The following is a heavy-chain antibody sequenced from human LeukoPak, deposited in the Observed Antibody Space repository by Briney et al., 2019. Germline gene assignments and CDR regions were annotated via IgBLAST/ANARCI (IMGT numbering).Heavy chain of an antibody. V-gene: IGHV1-2*02. CDR3: ARGSFGTWTSYFDY. Sequence: GASVKVSCKASGYTSSAYYMHWVRQAPGQGLEWMGWINPNSGGTNYPQKFQGRVTMTRDTSISTAYMELSRLRSDDTAMYYCARGSFGTWTSYFDYWGQGTLVTVSS. J-gene: IGHJ4*02. CDR2: INPNSGGT. CDR1: GYTSSAYY. D-gene: IGHD3-9*01.